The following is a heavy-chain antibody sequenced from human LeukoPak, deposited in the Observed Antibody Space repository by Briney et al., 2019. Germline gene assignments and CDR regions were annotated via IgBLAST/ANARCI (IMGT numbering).Heavy chain of an antibody. CDR3: ARALIQRFLEWQNDY. V-gene: IGHV1-46*01. CDR2: INPSDGST. Sequence: ASVKVSCKASGYIFTGYYMHWVRQAPGQGLEWMGIINPSDGSTSYAQRFQGRVTMTRDTSTHTVYMELSSLRSEDTAVYYCARALIQRFLEWQNDYWGQGTLVTVSS. D-gene: IGHD3-3*01. CDR1: GYIFTGYY. J-gene: IGHJ4*02.